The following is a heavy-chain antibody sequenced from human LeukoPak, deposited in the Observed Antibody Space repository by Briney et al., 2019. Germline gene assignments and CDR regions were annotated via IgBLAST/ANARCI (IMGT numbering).Heavy chain of an antibody. D-gene: IGHD2-2*01. CDR1: GYTFTGYY. CDR2: INPNSGGT. Sequence: ASVKVSCKASGYTFTGYYMHWVRQAPGQGLEWMGRINPNSGGTNYAQKFQGRVTMTRDTSISTAYMELSRLRSDDTAVYYCARTSYCSSTSCSWDYYYYMDVWGKGTTVTVSS. V-gene: IGHV1-2*06. CDR3: ARTSYCSSTSCSWDYYYYMDV. J-gene: IGHJ6*03.